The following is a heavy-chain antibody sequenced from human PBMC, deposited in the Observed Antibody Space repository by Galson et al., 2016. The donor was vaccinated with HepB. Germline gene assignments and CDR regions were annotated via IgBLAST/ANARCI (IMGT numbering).Heavy chain of an antibody. CDR3: AKDQDITVHGVILMPYGMDV. D-gene: IGHD3-3*01. V-gene: IGHV3-23*01. CDR1: GFTFSSST. Sequence: SLRLSCAASGFTFSSSTVGWVRQAPGKAPEWVSSIIASGDRTHYGDSVKGRFTISRDNSKNTLYLQMNSLRVDDTGVYYCAKDQDITVHGVILMPYGMDVWGQGTTVIVSS. CDR2: IIASGDRT. J-gene: IGHJ6*02.